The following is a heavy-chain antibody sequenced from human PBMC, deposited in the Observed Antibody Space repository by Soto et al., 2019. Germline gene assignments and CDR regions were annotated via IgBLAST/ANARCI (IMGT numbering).Heavy chain of an antibody. CDR2: ISYDGSNK. Sequence: QVQLVESGGGVVQPGRSLRLSCAASGFTFSSYGMHRVRQAPGKGLEWVAVISYDGSNKYYADSVKGRFTISRDNSKNTLYLQMNSLRAEDTAVYYCAKDSDSSGSYYLYHYWGQGTLVTVSS. D-gene: IGHD1-26*01. CDR3: AKDSDSSGSYYLYHY. J-gene: IGHJ4*02. CDR1: GFTFSSYG. V-gene: IGHV3-30*18.